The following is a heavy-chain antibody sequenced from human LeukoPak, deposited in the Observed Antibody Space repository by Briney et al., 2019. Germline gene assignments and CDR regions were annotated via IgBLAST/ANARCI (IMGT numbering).Heavy chain of an antibody. CDR3: ARAYSSSWYWNWFDP. CDR1: GGSISYYY. Sequence: SETLSLTCTVSGGSISYYYWNWIRQPAGKGLEWIGRIYTSGRTYYNPSLKSRVSMSVDTSKNQFSLKLSSVTAADTAVYYCARAYSSSWYWNWFDPWGQGTLVTVSS. J-gene: IGHJ5*02. D-gene: IGHD6-13*01. CDR2: IYTSGRT. V-gene: IGHV4-4*07.